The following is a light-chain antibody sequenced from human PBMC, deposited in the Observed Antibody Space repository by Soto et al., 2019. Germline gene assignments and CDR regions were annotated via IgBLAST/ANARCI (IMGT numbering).Light chain of an antibody. CDR3: HHYGSSIRT. CDR2: GAS. CDR1: QSVSNSY. J-gene: IGKJ4*01. Sequence: EVVLTQSPGTLSLSAGERATLSCRASQSVSNSYLAWYQQTPGQAPRLLIYGASTRAPGIPDRFSGSGSGTGFTLTISRLEPEDFAAYYRHHYGSSIRTFGGGTKVEIK. V-gene: IGKV3-20*01.